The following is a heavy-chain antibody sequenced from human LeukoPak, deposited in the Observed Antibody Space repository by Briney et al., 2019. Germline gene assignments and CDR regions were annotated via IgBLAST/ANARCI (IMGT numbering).Heavy chain of an antibody. CDR1: GYTFTSYY. J-gene: IGHJ1*01. CDR3: ARELKPDYSSSSFQH. D-gene: IGHD6-13*01. V-gene: IGHV1-46*01. Sequence: GESPKISCQGSGYTFTSYYMHWVRQAPGQGLEWMGIINPSGGSTSYAQKFQGRVTMTRDTSTSTVYMELSSLRSEDTAVYYCARELKPDYSSSSFQHWGQGTLVTVSS. CDR2: INPSGGST.